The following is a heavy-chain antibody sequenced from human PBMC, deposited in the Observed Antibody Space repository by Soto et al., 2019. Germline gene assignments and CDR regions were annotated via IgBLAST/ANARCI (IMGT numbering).Heavy chain of an antibody. V-gene: IGHV3-48*03. J-gene: IGHJ4*02. CDR1: GLTFSTYE. Sequence: EVQLVESGGGLVQPGGSLRLSCAASGLTFSTYEMNWVRQAPGKGLEWVSYIRGVGSPILYADAVKGRFTISRDNAKNSLYLQMNSLRAEDTAIYYCASKIFGTTYFDYWGQGALVTVSS. CDR2: IRGVGSPI. D-gene: IGHD1-7*01. CDR3: ASKIFGTTYFDY.